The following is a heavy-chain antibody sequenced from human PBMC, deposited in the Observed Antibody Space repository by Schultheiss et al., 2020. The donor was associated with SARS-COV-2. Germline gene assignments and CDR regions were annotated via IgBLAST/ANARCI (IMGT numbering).Heavy chain of an antibody. CDR1: GGSFSGYD. Sequence: SETLSLTCAVYGGSFSGYDWSWIRQPPGKGMEWIGYIYYSGSTYYNPTLKSRVTISVDTSKNQFSLKLSSVTAADTAVYYCARVGRLLYYFDYWGQGTLVTVSS. D-gene: IGHD2-15*01. J-gene: IGHJ4*02. V-gene: IGHV4-59*12. CDR2: IYYSGST. CDR3: ARVGRLLYYFDY.